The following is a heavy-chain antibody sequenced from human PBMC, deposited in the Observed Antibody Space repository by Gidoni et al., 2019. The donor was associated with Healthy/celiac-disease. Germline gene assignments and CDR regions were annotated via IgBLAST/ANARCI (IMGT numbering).Heavy chain of an antibody. CDR2: MKHNSGNK. J-gene: IGHJ5*02. CDR1: CYTVTSYD. CDR3: AREHNWNYVA. V-gene: IGHV1-8*01. Sequence: QVHLVQSGAAVKTPGASVQVSCTASCYTVTSYDINEVRKATGQGLEWMGWMKHNSGNKGYAQKLQGRVTMTRKTSISTAYMELSSLGSEDTAVYDCAREHNWNYVAWGQGTLVTVSS. D-gene: IGHD1-7*01.